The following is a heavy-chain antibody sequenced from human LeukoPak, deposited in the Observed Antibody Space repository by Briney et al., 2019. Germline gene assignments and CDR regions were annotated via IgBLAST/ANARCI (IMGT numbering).Heavy chain of an antibody. V-gene: IGHV4-59*08. Sequence: PSETLSLTCTVSGGSISSYYWSWIRQPPGEGLEWIGFIYHSGNTNYNPSLKSRVTISVDTSTNQFSLKMKSVTAADTAVYYCARGSGSWYLYHRSIDYWGQGTLVTVSS. CDR2: IYHSGNT. D-gene: IGHD6-13*01. CDR1: GGSISSYY. CDR3: ARGSGSWYLYHRSIDY. J-gene: IGHJ4*02.